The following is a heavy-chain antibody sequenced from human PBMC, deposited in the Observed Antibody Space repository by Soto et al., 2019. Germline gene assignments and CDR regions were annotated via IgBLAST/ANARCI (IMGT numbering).Heavy chain of an antibody. D-gene: IGHD3-22*01. CDR3: ARGSGYYYGEDY. Sequence: ASVKVSCKASGYTFTSYAMHWVRQAPGQRLEWMGWINAGNGNTKYSQKFQGRVTITRDTSASTAYMELSSLRSEDTAVYYCARGSGYYYGEDYWGKGTWVTVSS. V-gene: IGHV1-3*01. J-gene: IGHJ4*02. CDR2: INAGNGNT. CDR1: GYTFTSYA.